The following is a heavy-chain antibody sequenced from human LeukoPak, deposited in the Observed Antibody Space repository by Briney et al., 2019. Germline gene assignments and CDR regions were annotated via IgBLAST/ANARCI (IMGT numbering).Heavy chain of an antibody. CDR2: INPNSGDA. J-gene: IGHJ4*02. CDR3: ARDKGSGYLPFDF. D-gene: IGHD5-18*01. V-gene: IGHV1-2*02. CDR1: GYTFTVHY. Sequence: APVKVSCKASGYTFTVHYIHWVRQAPGQGPEWMGWINPNSGDANYPQKFQGRVTMTRDTSISTAYMEMSSLRSDDTAVYFCARDKGSGYLPFDFWGQGTLVTVSS.